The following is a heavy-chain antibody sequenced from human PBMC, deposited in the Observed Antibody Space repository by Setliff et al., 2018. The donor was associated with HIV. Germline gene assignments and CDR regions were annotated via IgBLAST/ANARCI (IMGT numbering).Heavy chain of an antibody. CDR2: INTGNENT. CDR1: GYTFSQYA. Sequence: GASVKVSCKASGYTFSQYALHWVRQAPGQRLEWMGWINTGNENTRYSQKFQGRVSIIRDKSTSTAYMELSSLRSEDTAVYYCARGQKMYLMITMLGGYYYYHMDVWGQGTTVTVSS. J-gene: IGHJ6*02. D-gene: IGHD3-10*02. V-gene: IGHV1-3*04. CDR3: ARGQKMYLMITMLGGYYYYHMDV.